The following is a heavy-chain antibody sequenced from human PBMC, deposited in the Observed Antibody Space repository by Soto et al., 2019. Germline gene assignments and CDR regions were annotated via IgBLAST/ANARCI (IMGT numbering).Heavy chain of an antibody. CDR3: AHLTSWGEGAPFDI. CDR1: GFSLSTSGVG. D-gene: IGHD3-16*01. J-gene: IGHJ3*02. Sequence: QITLKESGPTLVKPTQTRTLTCIFSGFSLSTSGVGVGWIRQPPGKALEWLAVIYWDDDKRYSPSLKSRVTITRDTSKNQVVFTMTNMDPEDTGTFYCAHLTSWGEGAPFDIWGQGTKVTVSS. V-gene: IGHV2-5*02. CDR2: IYWDDDK.